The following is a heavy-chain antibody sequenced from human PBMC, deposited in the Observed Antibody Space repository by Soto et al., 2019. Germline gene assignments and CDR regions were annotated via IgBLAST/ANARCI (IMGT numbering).Heavy chain of an antibody. CDR1: GFTFSSYG. D-gene: IGHD3-3*01. J-gene: IGHJ6*02. V-gene: IGHV3-30*18. CDR2: ISYDGSNK. Sequence: GGSLRLSCAASGFTFSSYGMHWVRQAPGKGLEWVAVISYDGSNKYYADSVKGRFTISRDNSKNTLYLQMNSLRAEDTAVYYCAKDQTYYDFWSGYYDYYYYGMDVWGQGTTVTVSS. CDR3: AKDQTYYDFWSGYYDYYYYGMDV.